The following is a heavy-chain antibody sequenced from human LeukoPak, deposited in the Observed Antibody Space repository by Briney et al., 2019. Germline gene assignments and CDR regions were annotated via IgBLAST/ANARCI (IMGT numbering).Heavy chain of an antibody. Sequence: HTLSHTRTLPHPSLSSGGYYCSWTCQHPGNGLEWIGYIYYRGSTYYHPSLKTRVTISVDTSKNQFSLKLSSVTAADTAVYYCASRTQVGDHWGQGTLVTVSS. CDR1: HPSLSSGGYY. V-gene: IGHV4-31*03. CDR3: ASRTQVGDH. CDR2: IYYRGST. J-gene: IGHJ5*02. D-gene: IGHD1-7*01.